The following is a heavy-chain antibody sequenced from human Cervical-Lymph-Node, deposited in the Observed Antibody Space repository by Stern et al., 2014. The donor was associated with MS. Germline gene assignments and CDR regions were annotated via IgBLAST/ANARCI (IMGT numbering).Heavy chain of an antibody. V-gene: IGHV5-51*01. CDR2: SFPGGSDI. J-gene: IGHJ4*02. CDR1: GYTFTSYW. Sequence: EVQLVESGPEVKRPGESLKISCQASGYTFTSYWIGGARQMPGKGLEGVAISFPGGSDIRDSPSFQGQDTIPTNKSSSPAYLQWNNRKAPDTAIYYCARQRYFDYWGQGTLVTVSA. CDR3: ARQRYFDY.